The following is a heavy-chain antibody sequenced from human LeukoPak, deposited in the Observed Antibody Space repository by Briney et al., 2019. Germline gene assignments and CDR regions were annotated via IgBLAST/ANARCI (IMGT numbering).Heavy chain of an antibody. CDR1: GFTVSSNC. Sequence: GGSLRLSCAASGFTVSSNCMSWVRQAPGKGLEWVSAISGSGGSTYYADSVKGRFTISRDNSKNTLYLQMNSLRAEDTAVYYCAKGYYGDYVGYFDYWGQGTLVTVSS. D-gene: IGHD4-17*01. V-gene: IGHV3-23*01. CDR2: ISGSGGST. CDR3: AKGYYGDYVGYFDY. J-gene: IGHJ4*02.